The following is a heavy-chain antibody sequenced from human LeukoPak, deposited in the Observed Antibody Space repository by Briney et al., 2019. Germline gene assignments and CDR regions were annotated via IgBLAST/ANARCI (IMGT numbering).Heavy chain of an antibody. CDR1: GGSISSRPYC. V-gene: IGHV4-39*01. Sequence: SETLSLTCTVSGGSISSRPYCWGWIRQPPGKGLEWLGSFYYSGSTYYKPSLKSRVTISVDTSKNQFSLKLSSVTAADTAVYYCARLVVSSWYHEVLLGRDYWGQGTLVTVSS. D-gene: IGHD6-13*01. J-gene: IGHJ4*02. CDR3: ARLVVSSWYHEVLLGRDY. CDR2: FYYSGST.